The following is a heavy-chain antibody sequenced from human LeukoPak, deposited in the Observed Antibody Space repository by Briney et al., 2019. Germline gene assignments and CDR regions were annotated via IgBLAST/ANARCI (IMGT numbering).Heavy chain of an antibody. V-gene: IGHV3-21*01. CDR3: ARDGYIAAAVDY. CDR2: ISSSSSYI. Sequence: GGSLRLSCAASGFTFSSYSMNWVRQAPGKGLEWVSSISSSSSYIYYADSVKGRFTISRDNAKNSLYLQMNSLRAEDTAVYYCARDGYIAAAVDYWGQGTLVTVSS. CDR1: GFTFSSYS. J-gene: IGHJ4*02. D-gene: IGHD6-13*01.